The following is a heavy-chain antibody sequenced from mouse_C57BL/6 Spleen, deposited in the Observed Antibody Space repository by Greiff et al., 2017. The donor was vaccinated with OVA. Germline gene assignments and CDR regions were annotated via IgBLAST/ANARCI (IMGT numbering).Heavy chain of an antibody. CDR3: ARRNMVTSPFDY. Sequence: EVMLVESGGGLVKPGGSLKLSCAASGFTFSDYGMHWVRQAPEKGLEWVAYISSGSSTIYYADTVKGRFTISRDNAKNTLFLRRTSLRSEDTAMYYCARRNMVTSPFDYWGQGTTLTVSS. CDR1: GFTFSDYG. D-gene: IGHD2-2*01. J-gene: IGHJ2*01. V-gene: IGHV5-17*01. CDR2: ISSGSSTI.